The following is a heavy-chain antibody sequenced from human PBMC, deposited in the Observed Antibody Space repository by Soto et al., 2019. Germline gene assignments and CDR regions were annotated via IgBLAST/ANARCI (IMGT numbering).Heavy chain of an antibody. CDR3: ARQDIVLMVYANDY. V-gene: IGHV4-30-4*01. D-gene: IGHD2-8*01. J-gene: IGHJ4*02. Sequence: PSETLSLTCTVSGGSISSGDYYWSWIRQPPGKGLEWIGYIYYSGSTYYNPSLKSRVTISVDTSKNQFSLKLSSVTAADTAVYYCARQDIVLMVYANDYWGQGTLVTVS. CDR2: IYYSGST. CDR1: GGSISSGDYY.